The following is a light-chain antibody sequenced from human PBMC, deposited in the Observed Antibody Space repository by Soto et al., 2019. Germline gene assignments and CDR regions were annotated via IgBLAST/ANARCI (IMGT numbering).Light chain of an antibody. Sequence: EIMITQCPVTLSVYRGQTFTLSCRTSQRVSSNLAWYRQKPGQAPSLLIYGAFTRATGSPARFSGTGSGTEFTLTISSLQSEDFALYYCQQYNDWPLTFGQGTKV. CDR2: GAF. CDR3: QQYNDWPLT. V-gene: IGKV3-15*01. CDR1: QRVSSN. J-gene: IGKJ1*01.